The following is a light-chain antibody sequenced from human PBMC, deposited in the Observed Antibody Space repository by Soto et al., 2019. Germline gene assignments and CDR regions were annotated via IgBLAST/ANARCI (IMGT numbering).Light chain of an antibody. CDR2: DAS. J-gene: IGKJ1*01. V-gene: IGKV1-5*01. Sequence: DIQMTQSPSTLPASVGDRVTITCRASENISRWLAWYQQKPGKAPKLLIYDASRLESGVPARFSGSGSGTEFTLTISSLQSEDFAVYYCQQYNNWPWTFGQGTKVDIK. CDR3: QQYNNWPWT. CDR1: ENISRW.